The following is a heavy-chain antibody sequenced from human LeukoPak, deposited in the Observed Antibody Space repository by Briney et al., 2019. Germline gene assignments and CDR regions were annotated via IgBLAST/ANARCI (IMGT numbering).Heavy chain of an antibody. CDR2: IYYSGST. CDR1: GGSIRSYY. CDR3: ARGYYYDSSGYYGPFDI. J-gene: IGHJ3*02. Sequence: ASETLSLTCTVSGGSIRSYYWSWIRQPPGKGLEWIAYIYYSGSTNYNPSLKSRVTISVATSMNKFSLKLSSVTAADTAVYYCARGYYYDSSGYYGPFDIWGQGTMVTVSS. V-gene: IGHV4-59*12. D-gene: IGHD3-22*01.